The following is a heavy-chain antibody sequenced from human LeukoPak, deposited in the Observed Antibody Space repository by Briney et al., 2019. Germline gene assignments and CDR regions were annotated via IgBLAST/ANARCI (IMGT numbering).Heavy chain of an antibody. J-gene: IGHJ1*01. Sequence: GRSLRLSCAASGFTFSSYAMSWVRQAPGKGLEWVSAISGSGGSTYYADSVKGRFTISRDNAKTSLYLQMNSLRDEDTAVYYCLGYFQYWGQGTLVTVSS. CDR3: LGYFQY. V-gene: IGHV3-23*01. CDR1: GFTFSSYA. CDR2: ISGSGGST. D-gene: IGHD3-16*01.